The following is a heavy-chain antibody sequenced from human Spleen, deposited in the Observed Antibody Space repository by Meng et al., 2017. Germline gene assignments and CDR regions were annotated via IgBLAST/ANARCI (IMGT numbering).Heavy chain of an antibody. CDR2: IYQSGST. D-gene: IGHD3-10*01. CDR3: ARDGGIYSGSGNYFDY. V-gene: IGHV4-38-2*02. J-gene: IGHJ4*02. Sequence: SETLSLTCAVSGYSITGSYNWGWIRQSPGKGLEWIGSIYQSGSTYYNPSLKSRVTISVDTSQNQFSLKLSSVTAADTAVYYCARDGGIYSGSGNYFDYWGQGTLVTVSS. CDR1: GYSITGSYN.